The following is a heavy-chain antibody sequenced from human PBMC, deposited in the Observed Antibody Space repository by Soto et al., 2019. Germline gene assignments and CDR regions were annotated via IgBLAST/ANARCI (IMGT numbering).Heavy chain of an antibody. J-gene: IGHJ5*02. CDR1: GGSFSGYY. Sequence: ETPSLTCAVYGGSFSGYYWSWIRQPPGKGLEWIGEINHSGSTNYNPSLKSRVTISVDTSKNQFSLKLSSVTAADTAVYYCARGGAALLEWLLSDSRWFDPWGQGTLVTVSS. CDR3: ARGGAALLEWLLSDSRWFDP. D-gene: IGHD3-3*01. CDR2: INHSGST. V-gene: IGHV4-34*01.